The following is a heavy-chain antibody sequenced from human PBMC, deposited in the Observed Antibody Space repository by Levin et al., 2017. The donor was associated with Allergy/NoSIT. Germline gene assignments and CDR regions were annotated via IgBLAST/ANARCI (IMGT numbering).Heavy chain of an antibody. CDR2: IYYSGST. Sequence: SQTLSLTCTVSGGSITTSSFYWGWIRQPPGKGLEWIGSIYYSGSTYYNPSLKSRVTMSVDTSKNQFPLKLSSVTAADTAVYFCARDGVYYDRLYGMDVWGQGTTVTASS. V-gene: IGHV4-39*06. J-gene: IGHJ6*02. CDR1: GGSITTSSFY. D-gene: IGHD3-22*01. CDR3: ARDGVYYDRLYGMDV.